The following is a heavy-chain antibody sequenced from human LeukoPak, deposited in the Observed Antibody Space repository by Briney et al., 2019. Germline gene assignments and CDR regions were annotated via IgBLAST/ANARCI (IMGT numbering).Heavy chain of an antibody. V-gene: IGHV4-38-2*01. J-gene: IGHJ3*01. CDR2: MFHNEKS. Sequence: SETLSLTCRVSGYSISSGYSWGWIRQAPGQGLEWIGSMFHNEKSYNNPSLKSRVTISADTSKNQFSLKVTSVIATDTAVYYCARFDHVWETHGMDAFDLWGQGTMVTVSS. CDR3: ARFDHVWETHGMDAFDL. D-gene: IGHD3-16*01. CDR1: GYSISSGYS.